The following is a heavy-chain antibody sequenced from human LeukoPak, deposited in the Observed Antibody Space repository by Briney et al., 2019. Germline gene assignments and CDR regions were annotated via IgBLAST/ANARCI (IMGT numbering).Heavy chain of an antibody. Sequence: SETLSLTCAVYGGSFSGYYWSWIRQPPGKGLEWIGEINHSGSTNYNPSLKSRVTISVDTSKNQFSLKLSSVTAADTAVYYCARGTVLRYFDGKYYYYYYMDVWGKGTTVTISS. CDR3: ARGTVLRYFDGKYYYYYYMDV. J-gene: IGHJ6*03. CDR2: INHSGST. V-gene: IGHV4-34*01. D-gene: IGHD3-9*01. CDR1: GGSFSGYY.